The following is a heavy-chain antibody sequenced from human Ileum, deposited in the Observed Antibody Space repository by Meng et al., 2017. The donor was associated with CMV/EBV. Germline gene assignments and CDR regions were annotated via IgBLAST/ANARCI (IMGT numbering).Heavy chain of an antibody. D-gene: IGHD3-10*01. V-gene: IGHV4-39*07. J-gene: IGHJ4*02. Sequence: LQESGPGLVNPSQTLSLTCTVSGDSISSPPYHWGWIRQPPGEGLEWIASIYSSGTTYYNPSLKSRVTISLDMSKNHLSLKLRSVTAADTAVYYWARDTGYFSGNLYWGQGILVTVSS. CDR3: ARDTGYFSGNLY. CDR1: GDSISSPPYH. CDR2: IYSSGTT.